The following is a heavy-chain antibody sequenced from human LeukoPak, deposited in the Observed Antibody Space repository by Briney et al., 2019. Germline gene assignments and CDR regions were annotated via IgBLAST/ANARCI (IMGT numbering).Heavy chain of an antibody. V-gene: IGHV3-23*01. CDR1: GFIFSSYS. D-gene: IGHD6-13*01. Sequence: GGSLRLSCAASGFIFSSYSMSWVRQAPGKGLEWVSVITGSGGNTYYADSVKGRFTISTDNSKNTVYLQMSSLRVDDTAVYYCAKAASSSWPSYYYGMDVWGQGTTVTVSS. CDR3: AKAASSSWPSYYYGMDV. CDR2: ITGSGGNT. J-gene: IGHJ6*02.